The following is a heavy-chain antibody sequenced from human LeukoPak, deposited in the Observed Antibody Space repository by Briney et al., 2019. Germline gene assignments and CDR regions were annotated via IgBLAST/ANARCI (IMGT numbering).Heavy chain of an antibody. V-gene: IGHV4-59*08. J-gene: IGHJ5*02. D-gene: IGHD6-13*01. Sequence: PSETLSLTCTVSGCSISDHYWNWIRQPPEKGLEWIGYMYYIGSANYNPSLSSRVTMSVDTSKNQFSLKLASVTAADTAVYYCARRRGSSPFDDYFDLWGQGTLVTVSS. CDR3: ARRRGSSPFDDYFDL. CDR2: MYYIGSA. CDR1: GCSISDHY.